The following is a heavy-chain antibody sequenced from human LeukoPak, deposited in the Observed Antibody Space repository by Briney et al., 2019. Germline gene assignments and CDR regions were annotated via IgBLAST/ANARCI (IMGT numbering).Heavy chain of an antibody. Sequence: GASVKVSCKASGYTFTIYDINWVRQATGQGLEWMGWMNPNSGNTGYAQKFQGRVTITRNTSISTAYMELSSLRSEDTAVYYCARGYCTSTSCHFGYWGQGTLVTVSS. CDR3: ARGYCTSTSCHFGY. CDR1: GYTFTIYD. D-gene: IGHD2-2*01. J-gene: IGHJ4*02. CDR2: MNPNSGNT. V-gene: IGHV1-8*03.